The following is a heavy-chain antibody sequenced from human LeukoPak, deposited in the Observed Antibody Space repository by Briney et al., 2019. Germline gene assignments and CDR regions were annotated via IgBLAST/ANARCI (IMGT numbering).Heavy chain of an antibody. CDR1: GFTFSSYG. Sequence: GGSLRLSCAASGFTFSSYGMHWVRQAPGKGLEWVAVIWYDGSNKYYADSVKGRFTISRDNSKNTLYLQMNSLRAEDTAVYYCARDIAAAGIDYWGQGTLVTVSS. D-gene: IGHD6-13*01. V-gene: IGHV3-33*01. J-gene: IGHJ4*02. CDR2: IWYDGSNK. CDR3: ARDIAAAGIDY.